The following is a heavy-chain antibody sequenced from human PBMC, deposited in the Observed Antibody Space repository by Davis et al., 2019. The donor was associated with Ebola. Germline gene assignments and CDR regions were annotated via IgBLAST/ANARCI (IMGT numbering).Heavy chain of an antibody. CDR1: GFTFSSYW. J-gene: IGHJ5*02. Sequence: GESLKISCAASGFTFSSYWMHWVRQAPGKGLVWVSRINSDGSSTSYADSVKGRFTISRDNAKNTLYLQMNSLRAEDTAVYYCARDRVGRGINWFDPWGQGTLVTVSS. CDR2: INSDGSST. D-gene: IGHD1-26*01. V-gene: IGHV3-74*01. CDR3: ARDRVGRGINWFDP.